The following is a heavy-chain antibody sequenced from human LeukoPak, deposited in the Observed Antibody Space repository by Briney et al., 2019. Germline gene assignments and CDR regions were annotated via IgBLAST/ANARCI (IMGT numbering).Heavy chain of an antibody. CDR3: ARLPYCGGDCYPNWFDR. Sequence: GESLKISCQDSGYSFTSSWIGWVRQMPGKGLELVGVIFPRDSDIRYSPSFQGQVTISADKSINTAYLQWSSLKASDSVMYYCARLPYCGGDCYPNWFDRWGQGTLVTVSS. CDR2: IFPRDSDI. D-gene: IGHD2-21*02. J-gene: IGHJ5*02. V-gene: IGHV5-51*01. CDR1: GYSFTSSW.